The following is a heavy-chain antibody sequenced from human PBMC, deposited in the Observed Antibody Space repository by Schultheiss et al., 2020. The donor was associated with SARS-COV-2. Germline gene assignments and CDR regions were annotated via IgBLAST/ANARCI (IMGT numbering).Heavy chain of an antibody. CDR1: GFTFSSYA. Sequence: GESLKISCAASGFTFSSYAMSWVRQAPGKGLEWVSAISGSGGSTYYADSVKGRFTISRDNAKNSLYLQMNSLRAEDTAVYYCARGNGYEPFDYWGQGTLVTVSS. J-gene: IGHJ4*02. V-gene: IGHV3-23*01. CDR3: ARGNGYEPFDY. D-gene: IGHD5-12*01. CDR2: ISGSGGST.